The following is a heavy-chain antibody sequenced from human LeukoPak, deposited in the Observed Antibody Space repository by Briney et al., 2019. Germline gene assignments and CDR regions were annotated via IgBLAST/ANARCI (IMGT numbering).Heavy chain of an antibody. CDR1: GFPFSSYW. V-gene: IGHV3-7*01. D-gene: IGHD3-9*01. J-gene: IGHJ4*02. Sequence: GGSLRLSCVASGFPFSSYWMTWVRQAPGKGLEWVANIKQDGSKKSYVDSVKGRFTISRDNAKNSLYLQMNSLRAEDTAVYYCAREDRNYDILTGYYQYYFDYWGQGTLVTVSS. CDR3: AREDRNYDILTGYYQYYFDY. CDR2: IKQDGSKK.